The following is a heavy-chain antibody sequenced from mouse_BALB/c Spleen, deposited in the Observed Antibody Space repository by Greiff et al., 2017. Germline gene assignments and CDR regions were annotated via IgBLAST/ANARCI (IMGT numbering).Heavy chain of an antibody. D-gene: IGHD3-2*01. CDR1: GYTFTDYE. Sequence: VKLQQSGAELVRPGASVTLSCKASGYTFTDYEMHWVKQTPVHGLEWIGAIDPETGGTAYNQKFKGKATLTADKSSSTAYMELRSLTSEDSAVYYCTRFRDGSGYAWFAYWGQGTLVTVSA. J-gene: IGHJ3*01. CDR2: IDPETGGT. CDR3: TRFRDGSGYAWFAY. V-gene: IGHV1-15*01.